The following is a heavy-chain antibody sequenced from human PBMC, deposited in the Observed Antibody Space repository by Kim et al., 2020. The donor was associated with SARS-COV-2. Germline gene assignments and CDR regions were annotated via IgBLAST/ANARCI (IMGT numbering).Heavy chain of an antibody. CDR3: SRKLATGAFDI. CDR2: M. V-gene: IGHV3-9*01. D-gene: IGHD3-3*02. Sequence: MGNADSVKGRFPIFRDDAKSSLYLQMNSLRPEDTALYYCSRKLATGAFDIWGQGTLVIVSS. J-gene: IGHJ3*02.